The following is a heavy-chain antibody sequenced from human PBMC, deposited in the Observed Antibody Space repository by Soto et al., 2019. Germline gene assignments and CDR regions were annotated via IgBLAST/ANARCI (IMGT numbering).Heavy chain of an antibody. CDR3: ARGDCVGGTCYSLAGSFYYYMDV. CDR2: IYSDGSVS. V-gene: IGHV3-74*01. D-gene: IGHD2-15*01. J-gene: IGHJ6*03. Sequence: EVQLVESGGGLVQPGGSLRLSCAASGFTFSNYWMYWVRQAPGKGLVWVSRIYSDGSVSSYADSVKRRLTISRDNVKNTLYRQMDSLRAEDTAVYYCARGDCVGGTCYSLAGSFYYYMDVWGKGTTVTVFS. CDR1: GFTFSNYW.